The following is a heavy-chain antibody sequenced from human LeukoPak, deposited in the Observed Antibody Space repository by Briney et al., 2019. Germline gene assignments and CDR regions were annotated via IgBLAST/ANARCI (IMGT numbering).Heavy chain of an antibody. V-gene: IGHV4-59*01. CDR3: ARDYAGMGYFDY. CDR2: IYYSGST. Sequence: SETLSLTCTVSGGSISSYYWSWIRQPPGEGLEWIGYIYYSGSTNYNPSLKSRVTISVDTSKNQFSLKLSSVTAADTAVYYCARDYAGMGYFDYWGQGSLVTVSS. CDR1: GGSISSYY. D-gene: IGHD3-16*01. J-gene: IGHJ4*02.